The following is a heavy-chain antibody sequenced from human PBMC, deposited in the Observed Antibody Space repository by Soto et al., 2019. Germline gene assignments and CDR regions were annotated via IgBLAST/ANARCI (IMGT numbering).Heavy chain of an antibody. CDR2: VKPYSDGT. D-gene: IGHD3-22*01. Sequence: ASVKVSCKASGYTFTDYYLHWVRQAPGQGLGWMGWVKPYSDGTKYAQRFQGRVTMTKDTSINTAYMALSRLRSDDTAIYYCARGLKDYYDSTEELDYWGQGTMVTVYS. CDR1: GYTFTDYY. J-gene: IGHJ4*02. V-gene: IGHV1-2*02. CDR3: ARGLKDYYDSTEELDY.